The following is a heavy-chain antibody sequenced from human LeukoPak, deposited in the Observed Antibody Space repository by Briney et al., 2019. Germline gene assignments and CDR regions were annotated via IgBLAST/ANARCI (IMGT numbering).Heavy chain of an antibody. V-gene: IGHV4-59*11. Sequence: SETLSLTCTVSGGSISGHHWSWIRQAPGKGLEWIGNIFYSGSTNYNPSLESRVTMAVDTSRNQFSLKLSSVTAADTAVYYCARDRAAAGIDYWGQGTLVTVSS. D-gene: IGHD6-13*01. J-gene: IGHJ4*02. CDR1: GGSISGHH. CDR3: ARDRAAAGIDY. CDR2: IFYSGST.